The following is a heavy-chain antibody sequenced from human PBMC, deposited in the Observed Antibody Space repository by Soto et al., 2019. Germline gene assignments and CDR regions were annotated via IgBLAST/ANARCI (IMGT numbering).Heavy chain of an antibody. CDR1: GYTFTSFY. J-gene: IGHJ6*03. CDR2: MNPNSGNT. CDR3: ARAIGSTSNYYYMDV. Sequence: GAPVKGSCKGSGYTFTSFYINWVRQGPGQGLEWMGWMNPNSGNTGYAQEFQGRVTMTRNTSISTAYMELSSLRSEDTAVYYCARAIGSTSNYYYMDVWGKGTTVTVSS. V-gene: IGHV1-8*01. D-gene: IGHD1-1*01.